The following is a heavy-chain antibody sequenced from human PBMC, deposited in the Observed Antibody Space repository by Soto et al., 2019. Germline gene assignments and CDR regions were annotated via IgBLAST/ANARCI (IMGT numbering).Heavy chain of an antibody. J-gene: IGHJ6*02. V-gene: IGHV3-30*18. CDR3: AKDVVVGATPGLGDYYYYYGMDV. D-gene: IGHD1-26*01. CDR2: ISYDGSNK. CDR1: GFTFSSYG. Sequence: GGSPRLSCAASGFTFSSYGMHWVRQAPGKGLEWVAVISYDGSNKYYADSVKGRFTISRDNSKNTLYLQMNSLRAEDTAVYYCAKDVVVGATPGLGDYYYYYGMDVWGQGTTVTAP.